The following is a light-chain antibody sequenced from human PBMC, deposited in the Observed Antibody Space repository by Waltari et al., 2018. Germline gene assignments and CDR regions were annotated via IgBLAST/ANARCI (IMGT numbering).Light chain of an antibody. CDR1: QSVLFSSNNANY. CDR3: QQYYSIPRS. CDR2: WAS. Sequence: DIVMTQSPDSLAVSLGERATINSKSSQSVLFSSNNANYLAWYQQKPGKPPQLLIYWASTRESGVPDRFSGSGSGTDFTLTISSLQAEDVAVYYCQQYYSIPRSFGQGTKLEIK. V-gene: IGKV4-1*01. J-gene: IGKJ2*03.